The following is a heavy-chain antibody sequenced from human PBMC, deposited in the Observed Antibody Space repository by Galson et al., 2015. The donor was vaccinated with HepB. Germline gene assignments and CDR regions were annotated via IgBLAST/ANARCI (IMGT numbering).Heavy chain of an antibody. V-gene: IGHV4-39*07. Sequence: TLSLTCTVSGGSVSSRAVYWGWLRQPPGKGLEWIGSVYYTGTTYYNPSLKSRVTISVDTSKNQFSLKLSYVTATDTAVYYCTRGSSQLGLGYWGQGTLVTVSS. D-gene: IGHD3-16*01. CDR1: GGSVSSRAVY. CDR2: VYYTGTT. CDR3: TRGSSQLGLGY. J-gene: IGHJ4*02.